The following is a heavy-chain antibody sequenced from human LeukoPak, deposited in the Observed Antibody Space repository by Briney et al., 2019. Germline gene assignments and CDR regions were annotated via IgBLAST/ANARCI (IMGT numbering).Heavy chain of an antibody. J-gene: IGHJ4*02. CDR3: ARGRNVDTSMVNDY. CDR2: ISYDGINK. Sequence: GGSLRLSCAASGFTFSSYAMHWVRQAPGKGLEWVTVISYDGINKYYADSVKGRFTISRDNSKNTVYLQMNSLRGEDTAVYYCARGRNVDTSMVNDYWGQGTLVTVSS. D-gene: IGHD5-18*01. CDR1: GFTFSSYA. V-gene: IGHV3-30*04.